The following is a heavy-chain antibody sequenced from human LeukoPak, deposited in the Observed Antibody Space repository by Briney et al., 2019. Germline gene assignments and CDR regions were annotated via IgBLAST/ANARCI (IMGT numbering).Heavy chain of an antibody. CDR2: IWYDGSNK. Sequence: PGGSLRLSCAASGFTFSSYGMHWVRQAPGKGLEWVAVIWYDGSNKYYADSVKGRFTISRDNSKNTLYPQMNSLRAEDTAVYYCAREPDAFDIWGQGTMVTVSS. J-gene: IGHJ3*02. V-gene: IGHV3-33*01. CDR3: AREPDAFDI. CDR1: GFTFSSYG.